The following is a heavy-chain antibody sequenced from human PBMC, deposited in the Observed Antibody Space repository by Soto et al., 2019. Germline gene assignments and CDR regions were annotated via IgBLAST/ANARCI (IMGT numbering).Heavy chain of an antibody. J-gene: IGHJ6*02. CDR1: GFTFSSYG. CDR3: AKGRSSRADFYYYYYGMDV. CDR2: ISYDGSNK. V-gene: IGHV3-30*18. D-gene: IGHD6-6*01. Sequence: PGGSLRLSCAASGFTFSSYGMHWVRQAPGKGLEWVAVISYDGSNKYYADSVKGRFTISRDNSKNTLYLQMNSLRAEDTAVYYCAKGRSSRADFYYYYYGMDVWGQGTTVTVSS.